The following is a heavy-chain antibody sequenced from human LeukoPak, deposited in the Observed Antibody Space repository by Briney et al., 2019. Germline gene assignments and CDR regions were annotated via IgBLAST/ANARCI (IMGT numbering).Heavy chain of an antibody. D-gene: IGHD3-22*01. Sequence: GGSVRLACAAAGFTVSRYGMDWVRQAAGKGRGWVAVISYDGSNKYYADSVKGRFTISRDNSKNTLYLQMNSLRAEDTAVYYCARGGYYYDSSGYRPWGQGTLVTVSS. CDR3: ARGGYYYDSSGYRP. CDR2: ISYDGSNK. J-gene: IGHJ5*02. CDR1: GFTVSRYG. V-gene: IGHV3-30-3*01.